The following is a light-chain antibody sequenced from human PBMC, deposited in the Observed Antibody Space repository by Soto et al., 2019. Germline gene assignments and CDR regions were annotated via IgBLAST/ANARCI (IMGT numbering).Light chain of an antibody. CDR3: HQYNSYSWT. CDR2: KAS. J-gene: IGKJ1*01. CDR1: QSISSW. Sequence: DIQMTQSPSTLSASVGDRVTITCRASQSISSWLAWYQQKPGKAPKLLIYKASSLESGVPSRFSGSGSGTESTLTISSLQPDDFVTYYCHQYNSYSWTFGQGTKVDIK. V-gene: IGKV1-5*03.